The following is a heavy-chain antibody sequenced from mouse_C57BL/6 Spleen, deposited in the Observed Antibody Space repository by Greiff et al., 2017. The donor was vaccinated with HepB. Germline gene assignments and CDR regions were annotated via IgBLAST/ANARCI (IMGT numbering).Heavy chain of an antibody. D-gene: IGHD2-1*01. Sequence: QVQLQQPGAELVRPGSSVKLSCKASGYTFTSYWMDWVKQRPGQGLEWIGNIYPSDSETHYNQKFKDRATLTVDKSSSTAYMQHSSLTSEDSAVYYCARSGGNSYAMDYWGQGTSVTVSS. V-gene: IGHV1-61*01. CDR2: IYPSDSET. J-gene: IGHJ4*01. CDR3: ARSGGNSYAMDY. CDR1: GYTFTSYW.